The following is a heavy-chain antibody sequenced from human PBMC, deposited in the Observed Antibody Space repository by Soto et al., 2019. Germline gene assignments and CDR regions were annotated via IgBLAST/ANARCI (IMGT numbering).Heavy chain of an antibody. CDR1: GYTFSTYG. CDR3: ARDWKGAEGFDP. V-gene: IGHV1-18*01. Sequence: QVQLVQSGAEVKKPGASVKVSCKASGYTFSTYGFSWVRQAPGQGLEWMGWIGADNGETNYAQNFQGRVTMTTDTYTTTSYMELRSLTSEDTAVYFCARDWKGAEGFDPWGQGTLVTVSS. J-gene: IGHJ5*02. CDR2: IGADNGET. D-gene: IGHD1-1*01.